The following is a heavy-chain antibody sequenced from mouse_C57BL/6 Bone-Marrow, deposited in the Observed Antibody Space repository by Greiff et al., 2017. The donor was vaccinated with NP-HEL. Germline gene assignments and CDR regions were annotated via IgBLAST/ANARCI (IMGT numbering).Heavy chain of an antibody. D-gene: IGHD1-2*01. CDR2: FTMYSDAT. J-gene: IGHJ1*03. CDR3: ARQRVLRQYFDV. CDR1: YFAFMASA. Sequence: LQQSGAELVRPGSSVKLSCKDSYFAFMASAMHWVQQRPGHGLEWIGSFTMYSDATAYSENFTGKATLTANTSSCTAYMELSSLTSEDSTVYYCARQRVLRQYFDVWGTGTTVTVSS. V-gene: IGHV1-49*01.